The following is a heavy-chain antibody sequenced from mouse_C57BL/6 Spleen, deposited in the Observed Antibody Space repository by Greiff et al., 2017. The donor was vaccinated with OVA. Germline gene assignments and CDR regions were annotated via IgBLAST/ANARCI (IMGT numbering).Heavy chain of an antibody. Sequence: VQLQQPGAELVKPGASVKLSCKASGYTFTSYWMHWVKQRPGQGLEWIGMNHPNSGSTNYNEKFKSKATLTVDTSSSTAYMQLSSLTSEDSAVYNCARSSNGSSAWYFDVWGTGTTVTVSS. D-gene: IGHD1-1*01. CDR1: GYTFTSYW. J-gene: IGHJ1*03. V-gene: IGHV1-64*01. CDR3: ARSSNGSSAWYFDV. CDR2: NHPNSGST.